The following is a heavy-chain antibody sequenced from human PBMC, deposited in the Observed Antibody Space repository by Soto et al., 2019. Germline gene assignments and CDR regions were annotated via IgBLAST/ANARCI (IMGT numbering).Heavy chain of an antibody. V-gene: IGHV1-18*01. J-gene: IGHJ5*02. CDR2: ISASNGNI. CDR1: GYTFTTYG. CDR3: ARPLPYSSSGAS. D-gene: IGHD6-13*01. Sequence: GASVKVSCKASGYTFTTYGISWVRQAPGQGLEWMGWISASNGNIYYGQKFQGRVTMTTDSFTSTAYMELSSLTSDDTAVYYCARPLPYSSSGASWGRGPLVTVSS.